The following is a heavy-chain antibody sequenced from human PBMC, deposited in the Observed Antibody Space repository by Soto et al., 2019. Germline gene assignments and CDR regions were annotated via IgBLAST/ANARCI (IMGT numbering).Heavy chain of an antibody. V-gene: IGHV1-3*01. CDR2: INAGNGNT. CDR1: GYTFTSYA. Sequence: GASVKVSCKASGYTFTSYAMHWVRQAPGQRLEWMGWINAGNGNTKYSQKFQGRVTITRDTSASTAYMELSSLRSEDTAVYYCARGSYYYDSSGSYYGMDVWGQGTTVTV. D-gene: IGHD3-22*01. J-gene: IGHJ6*02. CDR3: ARGSYYYDSSGSYYGMDV.